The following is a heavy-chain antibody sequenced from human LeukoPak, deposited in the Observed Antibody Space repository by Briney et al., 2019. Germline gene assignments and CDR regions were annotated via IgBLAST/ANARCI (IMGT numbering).Heavy chain of an antibody. CDR3: ARAGGVPITGSGHPNWFDP. D-gene: IGHD2-15*01. CDR1: GFTFSSYG. CDR2: ISSSSSTI. V-gene: IGHV3-48*04. Sequence: PGGSLRLSCAASGFTFSSYGMSWVRQAPGKGLEWVSYISSSSSTIYYADSVKGRFTISRDNAKNSLYLQMNSLRAEDTAVYYCARAGGVPITGSGHPNWFDPWGQGTLVTVSS. J-gene: IGHJ5*02.